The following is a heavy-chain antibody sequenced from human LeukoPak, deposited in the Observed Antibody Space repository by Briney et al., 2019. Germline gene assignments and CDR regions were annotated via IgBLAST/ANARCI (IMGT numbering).Heavy chain of an antibody. V-gene: IGHV3-23*01. CDR2: ISGSGGNT. CDR3: ANEWELSVFDY. Sequence: GGSLRLSCAASGFTFSSYAMSWVRQAPGKGLEWVSAISGSGGNTYYADSVKGRFTISRGNSKNTLYLLMNSLRAEDTAVYYCANEWELSVFDYWGQGTLVTVSS. J-gene: IGHJ4*02. D-gene: IGHD1-26*01. CDR1: GFTFSSYA.